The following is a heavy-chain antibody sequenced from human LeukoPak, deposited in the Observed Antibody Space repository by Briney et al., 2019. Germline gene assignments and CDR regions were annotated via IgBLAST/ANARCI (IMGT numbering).Heavy chain of an antibody. V-gene: IGHV1-2*06. CDR2: INPNSGGI. D-gene: IGHD5-18*01. Sequence: ASVKVSCKASGYTFTDYYMHWVRQAPGQGLEWMGRINPNSGGINYAQKFQGRVTMTRDTSISTAYMELSRLRSDDTAVYYCARGDRGYSYGSFDYWGQGTLVTVSS. CDR1: GYTFTDYY. J-gene: IGHJ4*02. CDR3: ARGDRGYSYGSFDY.